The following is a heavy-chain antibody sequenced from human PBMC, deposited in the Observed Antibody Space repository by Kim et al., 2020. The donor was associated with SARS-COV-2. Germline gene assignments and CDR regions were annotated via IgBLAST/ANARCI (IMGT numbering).Heavy chain of an antibody. Sequence: LKSRVTISVDTSRNQFSLKLSSVTAADTAVYYCARGLGIAAAGTLNWFDPWGQGTLVTVSS. J-gene: IGHJ5*02. V-gene: IGHV4-34*01. CDR3: ARGLGIAAAGTLNWFDP. D-gene: IGHD6-13*01.